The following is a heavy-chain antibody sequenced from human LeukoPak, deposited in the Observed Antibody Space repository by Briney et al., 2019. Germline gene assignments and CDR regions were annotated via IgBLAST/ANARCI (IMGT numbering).Heavy chain of an antibody. J-gene: IGHJ3*02. V-gene: IGHV1-69*05. CDR3: ARDALYSGSPRAFDI. CDR1: GGTFSSYA. D-gene: IGHD1-26*01. CDR2: IIPIFGTA. Sequence: SVKVSCKASGGTFSSYAISWVRQAPGQGLEWMGGIIPIFGTANYAQKLQGRVTMTTDTSTSTAYMELRSLRSDDTAVYYCARDALYSGSPRAFDIWGQGTMVTVSS.